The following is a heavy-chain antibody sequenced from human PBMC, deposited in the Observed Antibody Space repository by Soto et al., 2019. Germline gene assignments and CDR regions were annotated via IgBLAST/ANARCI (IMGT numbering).Heavy chain of an antibody. CDR2: IIPIFGTA. J-gene: IGHJ6*02. CDR1: GGTFSSYA. CDR3: ARGVVVTNNYYYYYGMDV. V-gene: IGHV1-69*13. D-gene: IGHD2-21*02. Sequence: SVKVSCKASGGTFSSYAISWVRQAPGQGLEWMGGIIPIFGTANYAQKFQGRVTITADESTSTAYMELSSLRSEDTAVYYCARGVVVTNNYYYYYGMDVWGQGTTVTVSS.